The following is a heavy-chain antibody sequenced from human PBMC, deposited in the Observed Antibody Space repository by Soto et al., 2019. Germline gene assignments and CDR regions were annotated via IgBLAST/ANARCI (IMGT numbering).Heavy chain of an antibody. D-gene: IGHD3-3*01. J-gene: IGHJ4*02. V-gene: IGHV3-23*01. CDR1: GFTFSSYA. CDR3: AKGPYYDFWSGYYSNYFDY. CDR2: ISGSGGST. Sequence: EVQLLESGGGLVQPGGSLRLSCAASGFTFSSYAMSWVRQAPGKGLEWVSAISGSGGSTYYADSVKGRFTISRDNSKNMLYLQMNSLRAEDTAVYYCAKGPYYDFWSGYYSNYFDYWGQGTLVTVSS.